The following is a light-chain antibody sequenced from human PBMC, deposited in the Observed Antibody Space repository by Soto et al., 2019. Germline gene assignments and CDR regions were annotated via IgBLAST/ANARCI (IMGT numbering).Light chain of an antibody. V-gene: IGLV1-44*01. J-gene: IGLJ1*01. CDR2: SNY. Sequence: QSVLTQPPSASGTPGQRVTISCSGSSSNIGSNTANWYQQLPGTAPKLLIYSNYQRPSGVPDRFSGSKSGTSASLAISGLQSEGEADYYCSAWDASLNGYVFGTGTKVTVL. CDR1: SSNIGSNT. CDR3: SAWDASLNGYV.